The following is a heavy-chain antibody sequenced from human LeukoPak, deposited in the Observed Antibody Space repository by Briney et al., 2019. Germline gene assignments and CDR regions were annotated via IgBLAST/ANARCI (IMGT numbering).Heavy chain of an antibody. J-gene: IGHJ5*02. V-gene: IGHV3-53*01. CDR3: ASIRPRKGFDP. D-gene: IGHD3-16*01. CDR2: IYSGGST. CDR1: GFTLSINY. Sequence: GGSLRLSCAASGFTLSINYMSWVRQAPGKGLEGASVIYSGGSTYYADSVKGRFTISSDDSQSTLSLQMTSVRAEATAVYYCASIRPRKGFDPWGQGTLVTVSS.